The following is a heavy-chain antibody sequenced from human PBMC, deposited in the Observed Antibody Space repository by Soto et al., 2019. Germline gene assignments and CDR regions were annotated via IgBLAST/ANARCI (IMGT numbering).Heavy chain of an antibody. J-gene: IGHJ5*02. Sequence: GVLRLSCAASGFTFSNYSMSWVRQSPAKGLEWVSGISASGGSTYYADSVKGRFTISRDNSKNTLYLQVSSLRAEDTAIYYCAKAEKAGVVTSKFDPWGQRALVTVSS. CDR1: GFTFSNYS. D-gene: IGHD2-21*02. V-gene: IGHV3-23*01. CDR3: AKAEKAGVVTSKFDP. CDR2: ISASGGST.